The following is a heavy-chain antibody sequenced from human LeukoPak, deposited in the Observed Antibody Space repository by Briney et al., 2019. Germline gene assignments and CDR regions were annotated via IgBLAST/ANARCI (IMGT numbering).Heavy chain of an antibody. CDR1: GFTFSSYD. Sequence: GGSLRLSCAAAGFTFSSYDMHWVRQAPGKGLEWVAVISFDGSNKYYADSVKGRFTISRDNSKNTLYLQMNSLRAEDTAVYCCAKPTLYGSSWYFFDYWGQGTLVTVSS. V-gene: IGHV3-30*18. J-gene: IGHJ4*02. CDR3: AKPTLYGSSWYFFDY. D-gene: IGHD6-13*01. CDR2: ISFDGSNK.